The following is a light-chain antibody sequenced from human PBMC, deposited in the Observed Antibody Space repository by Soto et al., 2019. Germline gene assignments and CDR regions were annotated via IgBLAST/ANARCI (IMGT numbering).Light chain of an antibody. Sequence: DIQMTQAPSTLSGSVGDRVTITCRARQTISSWVAWYQQKPGKAPKLLIYKASTLKSGVPSRFSGSGSGTAFNLTISSLQPDDFATYYCQHYNSYSEAFGQGTKVEL. CDR1: QTISSW. V-gene: IGKV1-5*03. CDR3: QHYNSYSEA. J-gene: IGKJ1*01. CDR2: KAS.